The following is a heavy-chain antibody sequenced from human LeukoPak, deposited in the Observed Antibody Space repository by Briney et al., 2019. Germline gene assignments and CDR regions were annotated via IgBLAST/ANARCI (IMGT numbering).Heavy chain of an antibody. J-gene: IGHJ4*02. CDR2: IWYDGSNK. D-gene: IGHD4-11*01. Sequence: PGGSPRLSCAASGFTFTSYGMHWVRQAPGGGLEWVAFIWYDGSNKYYADSVKGRFTISRDNSKHTLYLQMNSLRAEDTAVYYCARDWSSTDCFDYWGQGTLLTVSS. CDR1: GFTFTSYG. V-gene: IGHV3-33*01. CDR3: ARDWSSTDCFDY.